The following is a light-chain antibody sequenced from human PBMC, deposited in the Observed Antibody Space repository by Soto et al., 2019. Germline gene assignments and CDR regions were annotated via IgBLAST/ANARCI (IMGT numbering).Light chain of an antibody. CDR2: AAS. J-gene: IGKJ1*01. V-gene: IGKV1-39*01. CDR3: QQTYSTPWT. Sequence: DAEISKKPSSLSASVEDRVTITCRASQSINNYLNWYQQKPGKVPKLLIYAASSLQSGVPSRFSGSGSGTDFTLTISSLQPEDFATYYCQQTYSTPWTFGQGTKVDIK. CDR1: QSINNY.